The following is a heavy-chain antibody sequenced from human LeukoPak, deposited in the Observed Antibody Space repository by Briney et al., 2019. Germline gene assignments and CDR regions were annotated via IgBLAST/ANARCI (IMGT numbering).Heavy chain of an antibody. Sequence: ASVRVSCKTSGYTFTNYDINWVRQATGQGLEWMAWMNPNSGNTGYAQKFQGRVTMTRNTSISTAYMELSSLRSEDTAVYYCARPHCSSTDCHPPEWFDPWGQGTLVTVSS. CDR2: MNPNSGNT. J-gene: IGHJ5*02. CDR1: GYTFTNYD. CDR3: ARPHCSSTDCHPPEWFDP. V-gene: IGHV1-8*01. D-gene: IGHD2-2*01.